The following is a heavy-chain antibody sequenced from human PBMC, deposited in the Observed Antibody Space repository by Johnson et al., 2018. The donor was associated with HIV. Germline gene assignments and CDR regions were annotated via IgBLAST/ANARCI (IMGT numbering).Heavy chain of an antibody. CDR2: ISYDGSNE. CDR3: ARHKGQQYDTFDI. V-gene: IGHV3-30*03. Sequence: QMHLVESGGGVVQPGRSLRLSCAASGFTFSNYGMHWVRQAPGKGLEWVAVISYDGSNEYYAEFVKGRFTISRDNSKNTLYLQMNSLRAGDTAVYYCARHKGQQYDTFDIWGQGTMVTVSS. J-gene: IGHJ3*02. D-gene: IGHD6-13*01. CDR1: GFTFSNYG.